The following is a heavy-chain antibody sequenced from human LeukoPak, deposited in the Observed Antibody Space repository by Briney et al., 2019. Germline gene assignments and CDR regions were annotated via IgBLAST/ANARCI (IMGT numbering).Heavy chain of an antibody. J-gene: IGHJ6*03. V-gene: IGHV4-34*01. Sequence: SETLSLTCAGYRGSFSGYYWSWIRQPPGKGLEWIGEINHSGSTNYNPSLKSRVTISVDTSKNQFSLKLSSVTAADTAVYYCARGLVIKYYYYYYMDVWGKGTTVTVSS. CDR2: INHSGST. D-gene: IGHD3-9*01. CDR1: RGSFSGYY. CDR3: ARGLVIKYYYYYYMDV.